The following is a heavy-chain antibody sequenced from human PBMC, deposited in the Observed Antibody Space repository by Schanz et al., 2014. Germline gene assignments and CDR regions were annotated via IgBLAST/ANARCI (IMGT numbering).Heavy chain of an antibody. CDR2: INTNTGNP. J-gene: IGHJ4*02. CDR1: GYNFTTYT. Sequence: QVQLVQSGSELTRPGASVKVSCKASGYNFTTYTMNWVRQAPGQGLEWMGWINTNTGNPTYAQGFTGRFVFSLDTSFSPAYLQISFLKADYTAVFFCARGEANWDQYWGQGTLVTVSS. D-gene: IGHD7-27*01. V-gene: IGHV7-4-1*02. CDR3: ARGEANWDQY.